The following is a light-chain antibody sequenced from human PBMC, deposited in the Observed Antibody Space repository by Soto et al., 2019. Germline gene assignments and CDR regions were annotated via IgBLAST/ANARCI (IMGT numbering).Light chain of an antibody. CDR2: DVS. Sequence: QSALTPPASVSGSPGRSITISCTGTSSDVGGYNYVSWYQHHPGKAPKLMIFDVSNRPSGVSDRFSGSRSGNTASLTISGLQAEDEADYYCSSYTSSTTYVFGTGTRSRS. V-gene: IGLV2-14*03. J-gene: IGLJ1*01. CDR1: SSDVGGYNY. CDR3: SSYTSSTTYV.